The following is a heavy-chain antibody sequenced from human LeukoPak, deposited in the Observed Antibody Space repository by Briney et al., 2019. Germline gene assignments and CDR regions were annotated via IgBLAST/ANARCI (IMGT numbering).Heavy chain of an antibody. CDR2: IYYSGST. Sequence: SATLSLTCTVSGGSISSGGYYWSWIRQHPGKGLEWIGYIYYSGSTHYNPSLKSRVTISVDTSKNQFSLKLSSVTAADTAVYYCARGGGQLLINWFDPWGQGTLVTVSS. CDR1: GGSISSGGYY. V-gene: IGHV4-31*03. J-gene: IGHJ5*02. D-gene: IGHD2-2*01. CDR3: ARGGGQLLINWFDP.